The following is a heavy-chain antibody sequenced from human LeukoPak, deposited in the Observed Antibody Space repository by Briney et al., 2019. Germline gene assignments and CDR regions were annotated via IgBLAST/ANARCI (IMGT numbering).Heavy chain of an antibody. CDR1: GGSISGYH. CDR3: ARVPRSYYYYYYMDV. J-gene: IGHJ6*03. V-gene: IGHV4-59*01. CDR2: IYYSGSS. Sequence: PSETLSLTCNVSGGSISGYHWSWIRQPPGKGLEWLGYIYYSGSSNYNPSLKSRVIMSADTSKNQFSLKLSSVTAADTAVYYCARVPRSYYYYYYMDVWGKGTTVTVSS.